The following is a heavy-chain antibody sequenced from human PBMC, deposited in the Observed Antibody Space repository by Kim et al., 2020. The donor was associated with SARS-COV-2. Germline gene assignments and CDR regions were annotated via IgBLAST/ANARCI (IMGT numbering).Heavy chain of an antibody. V-gene: IGHV1-69*04. CDR3: ARGSLVGATKGAFDY. J-gene: IGHJ4*02. Sequence: QRFQGRVTITADKSTSTAYMGLGSLSAEDTAVYYCARGSLVGATKGAFDYWGQGTLVTVSS. D-gene: IGHD1-26*01.